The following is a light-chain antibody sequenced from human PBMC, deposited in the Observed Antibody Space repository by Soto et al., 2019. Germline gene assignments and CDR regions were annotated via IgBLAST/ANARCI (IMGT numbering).Light chain of an antibody. V-gene: IGLV2-23*01. CDR1: DSDVGAYDS. CDR2: KGT. CDR3: CSSAPESTYV. Sequence: ALAQPASVSGSPGQSITISCTGTDSDVGAYDSVSWYRQHPHKAPQLIIYKGTQRPSGVSNRISGATSGNAASLTISGLQADDEADYFCCSSAPESTYVFGTGTKLTVL. J-gene: IGLJ1*01.